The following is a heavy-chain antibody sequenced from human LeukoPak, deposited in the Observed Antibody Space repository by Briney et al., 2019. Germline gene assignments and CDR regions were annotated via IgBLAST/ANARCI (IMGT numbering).Heavy chain of an antibody. CDR1: GYSFTSYW. CDR2: IYPGDSDT. CDR3: ARRGANSDFWSGSFDP. V-gene: IGHV5-51*01. Sequence: GESLKISCKGSGYSFTSYWIGWVRQMPGKGLEWMGIIYPGDSDTRYSPSFQGQVTISADKSISTAYLQWSSLKASDTAMYYRARRGANSDFWSGSFDPWGQGTLVTVSS. J-gene: IGHJ5*02. D-gene: IGHD3-3*01.